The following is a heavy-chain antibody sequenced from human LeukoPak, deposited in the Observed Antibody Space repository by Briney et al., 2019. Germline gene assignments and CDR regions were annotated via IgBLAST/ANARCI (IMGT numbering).Heavy chain of an antibody. V-gene: IGHV3-30*18. CDR2: ISYDGSNK. J-gene: IGHJ5*02. CDR3: AKDVSWNWFDP. Sequence: GGSLRLSCAASGFTFSNYAMHWVRQAPGKGLEWVAVISYDGSNKYYADSVKGRFTISRDNSKNTLYLQMNTLRAEDTAVYYCAKDVSWNWFDPWGQGTLVTVSS. CDR1: GFTFSNYA.